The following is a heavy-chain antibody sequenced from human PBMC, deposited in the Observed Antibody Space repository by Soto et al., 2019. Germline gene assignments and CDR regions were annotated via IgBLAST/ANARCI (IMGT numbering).Heavy chain of an antibody. D-gene: IGHD3-3*01. J-gene: IGHJ3*01. Sequence: PGGSLRLSCAASGFSVTSFYMTWVRQAPGRGLEWVSLIRNDGSAAYAESVKGQFTISRDNSNNTLYLQMDSLRAEETAVYYCSRERLLELLVGVRWWAFNVWGHGTMVTVSS. V-gene: IGHV3-53*01. CDR2: IRNDGSA. CDR1: GFSVTSFY. CDR3: SRERLLELLVGVRWWAFNV.